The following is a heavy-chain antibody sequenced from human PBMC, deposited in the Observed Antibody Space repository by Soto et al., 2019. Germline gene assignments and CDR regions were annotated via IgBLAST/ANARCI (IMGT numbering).Heavy chain of an antibody. V-gene: IGHV1-46*01. CDR1: GYTFTSYY. Sequence: ASVKVSCKASGYTFTSYYMHWVRQAPGQGLEWMGIINPSGGSTSYAQKFQGRVTMTRDTSISTAYMELSRLRSDDTAVYYCARDHSYYDFWSGPDYWGQGTLVTVSS. CDR2: INPSGGST. D-gene: IGHD3-3*01. J-gene: IGHJ4*02. CDR3: ARDHSYYDFWSGPDY.